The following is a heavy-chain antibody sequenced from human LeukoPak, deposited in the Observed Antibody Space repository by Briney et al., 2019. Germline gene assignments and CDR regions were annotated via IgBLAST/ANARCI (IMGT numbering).Heavy chain of an antibody. D-gene: IGHD4-17*01. V-gene: IGHV3-9*01. CDR2: ISWNSGSI. CDR1: GFTFSSYA. J-gene: IGHJ4*02. Sequence: GGSLRLSCAASGFTFSSYAVGWVRQAPGKGLEWVSGISWNSGSIGYADSVKGRFTISRDNAKNSLYLQMNSLRAEDTALYYCAKDSAATVVTPEDYWGQGTLVTVSS. CDR3: AKDSAATVVTPEDY.